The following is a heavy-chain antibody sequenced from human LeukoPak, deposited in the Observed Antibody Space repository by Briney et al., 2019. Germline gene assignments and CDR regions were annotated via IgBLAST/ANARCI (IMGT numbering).Heavy chain of an antibody. V-gene: IGHV4-34*01. CDR2: INHSGST. CDR3: ARRITIFGVVIKRKGYYFDY. D-gene: IGHD3-3*01. CDR1: GGSFSGYY. Sequence: TSETLSLTCAVYGGSFSGYYWSWIRQPPGKGLEWIGEINHSGSTNYNPSLKSRVTISVDTSKNQFSLKLNSVTAADTAVYYCARRITIFGVVIKRKGYYFDYWGQGTLVTVSS. J-gene: IGHJ4*02.